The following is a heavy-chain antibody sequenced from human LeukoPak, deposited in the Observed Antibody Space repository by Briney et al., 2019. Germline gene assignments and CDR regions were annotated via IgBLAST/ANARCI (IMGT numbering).Heavy chain of an antibody. Sequence: PGGSLRLSCAASGFTFSSYEMNWVRQAPGKGLEWVSYISGSSSTIYYADSVKGRFTISRDNAKNSLYLQMNSLRADDTAVYYCARTIAQYSNSWLYFYHGLDVWGQGTTVTVSS. V-gene: IGHV3-48*03. CDR2: ISGSSSTI. J-gene: IGHJ6*02. CDR1: GFTFSSYE. CDR3: ARTIAQYSNSWLYFYHGLDV. D-gene: IGHD6-13*01.